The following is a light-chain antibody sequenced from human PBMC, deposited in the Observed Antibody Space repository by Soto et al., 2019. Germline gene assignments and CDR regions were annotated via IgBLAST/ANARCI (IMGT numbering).Light chain of an antibody. CDR2: AAS. CDR1: QGISRY. Sequence: DIQMTQSPSSLSASVGDRVTITCRASQGISRYLAWYQQKPGKVPKLLIYAASTLQSGVPSRFSGSGSGTDFTLTISSLQPEDVATYNCQKYYSAPQTFGQGTKVEIK. J-gene: IGKJ1*01. CDR3: QKYYSAPQT. V-gene: IGKV1-27*01.